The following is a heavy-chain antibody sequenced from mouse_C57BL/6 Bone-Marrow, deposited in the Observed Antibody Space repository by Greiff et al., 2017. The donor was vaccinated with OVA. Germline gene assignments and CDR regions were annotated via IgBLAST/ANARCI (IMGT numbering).Heavy chain of an antibody. Sequence: EVQVVESGGGLVQPGGSMKLSCVASGFTFSNYWMNWVRQSPEKGLEWVAQIRLKSDNYATHYAESVKGRFTISRDDSKSSVYLQMNNLRAEDTGIYYCTGDTTVVAPYFDYWGQGTTLTVSS. D-gene: IGHD1-1*01. CDR3: TGDTTVVAPYFDY. V-gene: IGHV6-3*01. J-gene: IGHJ2*01. CDR1: GFTFSNYW. CDR2: IRLKSDNYAT.